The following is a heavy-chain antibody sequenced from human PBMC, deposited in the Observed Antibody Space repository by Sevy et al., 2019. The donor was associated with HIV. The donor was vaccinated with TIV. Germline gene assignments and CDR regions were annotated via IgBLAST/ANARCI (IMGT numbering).Heavy chain of an antibody. J-gene: IGHJ3*02. CDR2: ISYDGTIK. CDR3: ARNPNYSDDSSGSVHDAFDI. Sequence: GGSLRLSCAASGFTFSRYAMHWVRQAPGKGLEWVTIISYDGTIKYYAESVKGRFTISRANSKNTLYLQMNSLSTDDTAVYYCARNPNYSDDSSGSVHDAFDIWGQGTTVTVSS. V-gene: IGHV3-30-3*01. D-gene: IGHD3-22*01. CDR1: GFTFSRYA.